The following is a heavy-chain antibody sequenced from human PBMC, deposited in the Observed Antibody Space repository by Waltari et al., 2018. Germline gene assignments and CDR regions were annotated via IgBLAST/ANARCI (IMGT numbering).Heavy chain of an antibody. CDR3: ARDGPGQFTMIVVVIGDYYYGMDV. J-gene: IGHJ6*02. Sequence: QVQLVQSGAEVKKPGASVKVSCKASGYTFTGSYMHWVRQAPGQGLEVMGWINPNSGGTNYAQKFQGRVTMTRDTSISTAYMELSRLRSDDTAVYYCARDGPGQFTMIVVVIGDYYYGMDVWGQGTTVTVSS. D-gene: IGHD3-22*01. V-gene: IGHV1-2*02. CDR2: INPNSGGT. CDR1: GYTFTGSY.